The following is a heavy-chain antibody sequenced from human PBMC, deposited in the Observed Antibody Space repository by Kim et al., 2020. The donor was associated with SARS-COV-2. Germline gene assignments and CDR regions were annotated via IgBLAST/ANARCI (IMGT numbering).Heavy chain of an antibody. V-gene: IGHV3-23*01. D-gene: IGHD1-26*01. CDR1: GFTFSSYA. CDR2: ISGSGGST. J-gene: IGHJ3*02. Sequence: GGSLRLSCAASGFTFSSYAMSWVRQAPGKGLEWVSAISGSGGSTYYADSVKGRFTISRDNSKNTLYLQMNSLRAEDTAVYYCARKIPGGSGSYGAFDIWGQGTMVTVSS. CDR3: ARKIPGGSGSYGAFDI.